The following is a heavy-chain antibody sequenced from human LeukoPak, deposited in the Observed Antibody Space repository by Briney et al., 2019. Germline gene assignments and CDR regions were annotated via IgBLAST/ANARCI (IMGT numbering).Heavy chain of an antibody. CDR1: GYTFTSYG. Sequence: ASVKVSCKTFGYTFTSYGISWVRQAPGQGLEWMGIINPSGGSTSYAQKFQGRVTMTRDTSTSTVYMELSSLRSEDTAVYYCARAGSSVIGDYWGQGTLVTVSS. V-gene: IGHV1-46*01. CDR3: ARAGSSVIGDY. J-gene: IGHJ4*02. CDR2: INPSGGST. D-gene: IGHD3-22*01.